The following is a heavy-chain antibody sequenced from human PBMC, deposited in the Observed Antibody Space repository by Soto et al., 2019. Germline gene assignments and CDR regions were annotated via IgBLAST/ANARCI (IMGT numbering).Heavy chain of an antibody. CDR3: ARAFTFGGVIVKQTSLGY. CDR2: ISSSSSTI. J-gene: IGHJ4*02. CDR1: GFTFSSYS. Sequence: GGSLRLSCAASGFTFSSYSMNWVRQAPGKGLEWVSYISSSSSTIYYADSVKGRFTISRDNAKNSLYLQMNSLRDEDTAVYYCARAFTFGGVIVKQTSLGYWGQGTLVTVSS. D-gene: IGHD3-16*02. V-gene: IGHV3-48*02.